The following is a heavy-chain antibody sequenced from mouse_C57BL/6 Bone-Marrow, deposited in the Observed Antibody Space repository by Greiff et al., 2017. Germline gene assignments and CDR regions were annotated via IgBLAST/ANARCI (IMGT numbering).Heavy chain of an antibody. J-gene: IGHJ2*01. CDR2: IDPSDSYT. CDR3: AALYDGNVCFDY. CDR1: GYTFTSYW. D-gene: IGHD2-1*01. V-gene: IGHV1-69*01. Sequence: QVQLQQPGAELVMPGASVKLSCKASGYTFTSYWMHWVKQRPGQGLEWIGEIDPSDSYTNYNQKFKGKSTLTVDKSSSTAYMQLSSLTSEDSAVDYCAALYDGNVCFDYWGQGTTLTVSS.